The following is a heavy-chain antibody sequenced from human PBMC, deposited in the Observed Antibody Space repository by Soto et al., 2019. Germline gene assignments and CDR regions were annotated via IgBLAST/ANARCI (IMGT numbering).Heavy chain of an antibody. J-gene: IGHJ5*02. CDR3: ARVGYIAAAGMVSYNWFDP. D-gene: IGHD6-13*01. Sequence: SETLSLTCAVYGGSFSGYYWSWIRQPPGKGLEWIGEINHSGSTNYNPSLKSRVTISVDPSKNQFSLKLSSVTAADTAVYYCARVGYIAAAGMVSYNWFDPWGQGTLVTVSS. CDR1: GGSFSGYY. CDR2: INHSGST. V-gene: IGHV4-34*01.